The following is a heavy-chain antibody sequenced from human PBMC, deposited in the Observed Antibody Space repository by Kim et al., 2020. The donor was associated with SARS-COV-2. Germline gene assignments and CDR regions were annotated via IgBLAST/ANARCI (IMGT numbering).Heavy chain of an antibody. J-gene: IGHJ2*01. V-gene: IGHV3-74*01. D-gene: IGHD6-19*01. Sequence: SGKGRFTISRGNAKNTLYLQINSLRAEDTAVYYCPRDRVKQLLDWYFDLWGRGALVTVSS. CDR3: PRDRVKQLLDWYFDL.